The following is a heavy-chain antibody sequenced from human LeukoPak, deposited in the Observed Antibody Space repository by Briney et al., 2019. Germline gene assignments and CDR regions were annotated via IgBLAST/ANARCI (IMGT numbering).Heavy chain of an antibody. Sequence: GGSLRLSCAASGFTFSSYWMSWVRQAPGKGLEWVANIKQDGSEKYYVDSVKGRFTISRDNAKNSLYLQMNSLRAEDTAVYYCARAVAGRYYYYYMDVWGKGTTVTISS. CDR1: GFTFSSYW. J-gene: IGHJ6*03. V-gene: IGHV3-7*01. CDR2: IKQDGSEK. D-gene: IGHD6-19*01. CDR3: ARAVAGRYYYYYMDV.